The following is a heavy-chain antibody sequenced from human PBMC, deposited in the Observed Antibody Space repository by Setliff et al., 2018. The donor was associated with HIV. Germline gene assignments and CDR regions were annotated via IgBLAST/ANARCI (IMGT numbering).Heavy chain of an antibody. D-gene: IGHD2-21*01. V-gene: IGHV4-30-4*08. CDR2: ISYSGSP. CDR3: ARLLTAVRGYYYGFDV. Sequence: SETLSLTCTVSGGSVSTAGHYWGWIRQAPGKGLEWIGYISYSGSPYYSPSLKSRLNLSVDTSKNQFSLRLTAVTAADSAMYYCARLLTAVRGYYYGFDVWGQGIPVTVSS. CDR1: GGSVSTAGHY. J-gene: IGHJ6*02.